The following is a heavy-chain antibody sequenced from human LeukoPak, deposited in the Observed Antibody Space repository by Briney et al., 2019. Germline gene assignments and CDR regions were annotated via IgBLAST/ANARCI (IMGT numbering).Heavy chain of an antibody. V-gene: IGHV4-34*01. CDR3: ARGQWFRAF. CDR2: ILYSGSA. D-gene: IGHD3-10*01. CDR1: GGSFSGYY. J-gene: IGHJ4*02. Sequence: KPSETLSLTCAVYGGSFSGYYWTWIRQPPGKGLEWIGEILYSGSATYNPSLKSRVTISVDTSKNQFSLKMNSVTAADTAVYYCARGQWFRAFWSRGTPVTVSS.